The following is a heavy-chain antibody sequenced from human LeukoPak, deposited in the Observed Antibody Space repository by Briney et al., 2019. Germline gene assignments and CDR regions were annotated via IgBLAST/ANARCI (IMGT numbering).Heavy chain of an antibody. Sequence: GGSLRLSCAAPGFTFNTYAMSWVRQAPGKGLEWVSAISGSGGSTYYADSVKGRFTISRDNSKNTLYLQMNSLRAEDTAVYYCAKEGRLGELSDPFDYWGQGTLVTVSS. CDR3: AKEGRLGELSDPFDY. D-gene: IGHD3-16*02. CDR1: GFTFNTYA. CDR2: ISGSGGST. V-gene: IGHV3-23*01. J-gene: IGHJ4*02.